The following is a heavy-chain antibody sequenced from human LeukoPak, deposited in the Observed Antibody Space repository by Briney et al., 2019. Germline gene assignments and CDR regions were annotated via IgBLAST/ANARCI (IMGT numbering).Heavy chain of an antibody. Sequence: PSETLSLTCAVYGGSFSGYYWSWIRQPPGKGLEWIGEINHSGSTNYNPSLKSRVTISVDTSKNQFSLKLSSVTAADTAVYYCARRHRAYYYYMDVWGKGTTVTISS. J-gene: IGHJ6*03. CDR3: ARRHRAYYYYMDV. CDR2: INHSGST. V-gene: IGHV4-34*01. CDR1: GGSFSGYY.